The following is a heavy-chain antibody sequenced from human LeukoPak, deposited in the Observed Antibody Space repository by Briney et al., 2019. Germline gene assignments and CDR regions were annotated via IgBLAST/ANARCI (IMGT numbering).Heavy chain of an antibody. D-gene: IGHD3-3*01. CDR3: AKGDDFWSGPDY. CDR1: GFTFSNYA. V-gene: IGHV3-23*01. CDR2: MSGSGVNT. J-gene: IGHJ4*02. Sequence: GGSLRLSCAASGFTFSNYAMSWVRQAPGKGLQWVSTMSGSGVNTYYADSVKGRFTVSRDNSKSTVYFQMNGLRVEDTAVYYCAKGDDFWSGPDYWGQGTLVTVSS.